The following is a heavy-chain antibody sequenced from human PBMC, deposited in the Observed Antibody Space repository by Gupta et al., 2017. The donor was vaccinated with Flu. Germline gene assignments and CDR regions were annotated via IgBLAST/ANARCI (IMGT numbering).Heavy chain of an antibody. J-gene: IGHJ4*02. CDR2: IWYDGSNK. V-gene: IGHV3-33*01. D-gene: IGHD3-22*01. CDR1: GFTFSSYG. Sequence: QVQLVESGGGVVQPGRSLRLSCAASGFTFSSYGMHWVRQAPGKGLEWVAVIWYDGSNKYYADSVKGRFTISRDNSKNTLYLQMNSLRAEDTAVYYCARDVGAGPLGPDSSGHPRDWGQGTLVTVSS. CDR3: ARDVGAGPLGPDSSGHPRD.